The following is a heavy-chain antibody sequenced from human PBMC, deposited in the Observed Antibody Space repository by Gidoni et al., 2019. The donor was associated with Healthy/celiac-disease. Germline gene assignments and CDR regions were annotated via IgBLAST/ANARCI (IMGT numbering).Heavy chain of an antibody. J-gene: IGHJ6*02. CDR3: ARGKATGFGDYGMDV. D-gene: IGHD3-10*01. CDR1: GFTFSSYD. CDR2: IGTAGDT. Sequence: EVQLVESGGGLVQPGGSLRLSCAASGFTFSSYDMHWVRQATGKGLEWVSAIGTAGDTYYPGSVKGRFTISRENAKNSLYLQMNSLRAGDTAVYYCARGKATGFGDYGMDVWGQGTTVTVSS. V-gene: IGHV3-13*01.